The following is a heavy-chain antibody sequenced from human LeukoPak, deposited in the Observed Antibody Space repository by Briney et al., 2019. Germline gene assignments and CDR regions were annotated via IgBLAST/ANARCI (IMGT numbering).Heavy chain of an antibody. J-gene: IGHJ2*01. CDR3: ARDVRGAAGTSGWYFDL. D-gene: IGHD6-13*01. V-gene: IGHV3-21*01. Sequence: KPGGSLRLSCAASGFTFSSYSMNWVRQAPGKGLEWVSSISSSSSYIYYADSVKGRFTISRDNAKNSLYLQMNSLRAEDTAVYYCARDVRGAAGTSGWYFDLWGRGTLVTVSS. CDR2: ISSSSSYI. CDR1: GFTFSSYS.